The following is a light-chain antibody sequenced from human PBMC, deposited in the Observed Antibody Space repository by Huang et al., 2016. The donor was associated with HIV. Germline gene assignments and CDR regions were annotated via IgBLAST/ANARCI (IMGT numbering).Light chain of an antibody. V-gene: IGKV1-39*01. CDR1: QNITKS. CDR2: TAS. Sequence: DIQMTQSPPSLSASVGDRVTFTCRAKQNITKSLTWYQQKPGKAPKLLIYTASTLESGVPSRFSGSGSGSRFTLKIVNLQPEDFATYYCQQSFSVPRTFG. CDR3: QQSFSVPRT. J-gene: IGKJ1*01.